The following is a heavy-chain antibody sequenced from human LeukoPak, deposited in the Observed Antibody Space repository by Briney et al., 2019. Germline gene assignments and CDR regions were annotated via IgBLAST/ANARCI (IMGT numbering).Heavy chain of an antibody. J-gene: IGHJ4*02. D-gene: IGHD2-15*01. V-gene: IGHV3-48*02. CDR1: GFTFSTYS. CDR3: ARTAFCSGGSCYSEIDY. Sequence: GGSLRLSCAASGFTFSTYSMNWVRQAPGKGLEWVSFISIGSDNIDYADSVRGRFTISRDNAKNSPYLEMSSLRDEDTAVYYCARTAFCSGGSCYSEIDYWGQGTLVTVSS. CDR2: ISIGSDNI.